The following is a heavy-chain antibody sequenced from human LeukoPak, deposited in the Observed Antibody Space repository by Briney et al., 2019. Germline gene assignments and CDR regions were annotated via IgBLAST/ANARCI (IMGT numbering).Heavy chain of an antibody. V-gene: IGHV1-8*02. J-gene: IGHJ6*03. CDR3: ARDGSGSYQSDYYYYMDV. Sequence: ASVKVSCKASGYTFTSYDINWVRQATGQGLEWMGWMNPNSGNTGYAQKFQGRVTMTEGTSTDTAYMELSSLRSEDTAVYYCARDGSGSYQSDYYYYMDVWGKGTTVTVSS. CDR2: MNPNSGNT. D-gene: IGHD3-10*01. CDR1: GYTFTSYD.